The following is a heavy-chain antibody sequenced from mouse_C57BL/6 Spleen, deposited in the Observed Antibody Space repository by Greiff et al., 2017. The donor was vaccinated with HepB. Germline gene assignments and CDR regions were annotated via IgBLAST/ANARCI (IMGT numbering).Heavy chain of an antibody. CDR1: GFSLTSYG. D-gene: IGHD2-4*01. V-gene: IGHV2-4*01. CDR3: AKNPIYYDYDGGDYYAMDY. Sequence: VKLMESGPGLVQPSQSLSITCTVSGFSLTSYGVHWVRQPPGKGLEWLGVIWSGGSTDYNAAFISRLSISKDNSKSQVFFKMNSLQADDTAIYYCAKNPIYYDYDGGDYYAMDYWGQGTSVTVSS. J-gene: IGHJ4*01. CDR2: IWSGGST.